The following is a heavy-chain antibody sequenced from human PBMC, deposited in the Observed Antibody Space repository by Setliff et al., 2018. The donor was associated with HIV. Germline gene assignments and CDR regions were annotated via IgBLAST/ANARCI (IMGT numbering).Heavy chain of an antibody. J-gene: IGHJ5*02. V-gene: IGHV4-4*02. D-gene: IGHD3-10*01. CDR2: VFHSGSA. CDR3: ARDHVFGSRTGFDP. Sequence: SETLSLTCAVSGGPLNSRNWWSWVRQPPGKGLEWIGEVFHSGSANSNAALRSRVMISVDTSKNQFSLKLSAVTAADTAVYYCARDHVFGSRTGFDPWGPGILVTVSS. CDR1: GGPLNSRNW.